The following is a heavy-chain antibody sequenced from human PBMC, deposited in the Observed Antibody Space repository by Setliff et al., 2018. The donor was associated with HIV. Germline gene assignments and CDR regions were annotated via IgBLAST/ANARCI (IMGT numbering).Heavy chain of an antibody. V-gene: IGHV4-61*02. CDR1: GDSISSGSNY. D-gene: IGHD3-9*01. CDR2: ISTTGST. J-gene: IGHJ6*03. CDR3: ARGHDNKYYYFYYMDV. Sequence: SETLSLTCAVSGDSISSGSNYWSWIRQPAGKGLEWIGRISTTGSTNYNPSLKSRVIMSVDTSRNQFSLKLSSVTAADTAVYYCARGHDNKYYYFYYMDVWGKGTTVTVSS.